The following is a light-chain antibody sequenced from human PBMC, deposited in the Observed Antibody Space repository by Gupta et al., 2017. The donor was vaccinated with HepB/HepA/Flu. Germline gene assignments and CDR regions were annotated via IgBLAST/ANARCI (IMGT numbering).Light chain of an antibody. CDR1: QSVSRY. Sequence: EIVLTQSPATLSLSPGERATLSCSASQSVSRYLAWYQHRPGQAPRLLIYDASNRATGIPFTFSGSGTGTDFTLTISSLEPEDFAVYYCQHRGNWPKTFGQGTKVEIK. V-gene: IGKV3-11*01. CDR3: QHRGNWPKT. CDR2: DAS. J-gene: IGKJ1*01.